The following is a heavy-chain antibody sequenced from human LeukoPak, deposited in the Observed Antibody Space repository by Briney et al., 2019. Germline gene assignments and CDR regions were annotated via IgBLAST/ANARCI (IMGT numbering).Heavy chain of an antibody. Sequence: SETLSLTCTVSGGSISSYYWSWIRQPPGKGLEWIGYIYYSGSTNYNPSLKSRVTISVDTSKNQFSLKLSSVTAADTAVYYCARRAQLWDDYYYYYMDVWGKGTTVTVSS. D-gene: IGHD5-18*01. J-gene: IGHJ6*03. CDR3: ARRAQLWDDYYYYYMDV. V-gene: IGHV4-59*01. CDR2: IYYSGST. CDR1: GGSISSYY.